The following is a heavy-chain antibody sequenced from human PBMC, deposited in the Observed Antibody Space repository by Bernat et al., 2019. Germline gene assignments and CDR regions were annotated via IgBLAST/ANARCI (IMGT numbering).Heavy chain of an antibody. D-gene: IGHD1-26*01. CDR3: ATYSGSSHQWYFDY. CDR1: GVYISSGHW. Sequence: QVQLQESGPGLVKPSGTLSLTCAVSGVYISSGHWWSWVRQPPGKGLEWIGEIYHSGSTIYNPSLKSRVTISVDKSENQFSLKLNSVTAADTAVYYCATYSGSSHQWYFDYWGQGTLVTVSS. J-gene: IGHJ4*02. V-gene: IGHV4-4*02. CDR2: IYHSGST.